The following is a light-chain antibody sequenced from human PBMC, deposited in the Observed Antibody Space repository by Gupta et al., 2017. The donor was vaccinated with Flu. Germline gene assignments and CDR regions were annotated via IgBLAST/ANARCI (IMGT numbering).Light chain of an antibody. J-gene: IGLJ2*01. Sequence: SITISCTGTSSDVGSYNYVSWYQPHPANAPNLIVYDVSKRTSGVSSRFSGSKSGNTASLTISGLQAEDEADYYCSSYTSSSTLVFGGGTKLTVL. CDR3: SSYTSSSTLV. V-gene: IGLV2-14*04. CDR2: DVS. CDR1: SSDVGSYNY.